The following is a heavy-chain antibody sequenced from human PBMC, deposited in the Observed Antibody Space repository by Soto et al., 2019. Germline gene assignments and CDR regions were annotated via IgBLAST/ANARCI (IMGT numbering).Heavy chain of an antibody. CDR1: GFAFSTYA. CDR2: ISGSGGSS. Sequence: EVQLLESGGALEHPGGSLRLSCAASGFAFSTYAMTWVRQAPGKGLEWVSVISGSGGSSYYAASVKGRFTISRDNSKNTLYLQMNGLRAEDTALYYCARAGFERLYFDQWGRGTLVTVSS. V-gene: IGHV3-23*01. J-gene: IGHJ4*02. D-gene: IGHD1-1*01. CDR3: ARAGFERLYFDQ.